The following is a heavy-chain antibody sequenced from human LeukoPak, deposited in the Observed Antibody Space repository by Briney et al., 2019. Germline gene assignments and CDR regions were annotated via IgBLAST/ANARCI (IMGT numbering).Heavy chain of an antibody. D-gene: IGHD3-10*01. CDR2: IYYSGST. CDR3: ASRRGYYGSGSYYI. V-gene: IGHV4-30-4*01. J-gene: IGHJ4*02. CDR1: GGSISSGDYY. Sequence: SQTLSLTCTVSGGSISSGDYYWSWIRQPPGKGLEWIGYIYYSGSTYYNPSLKSRATISVDTSKNQFSLKLSSVTAADTAVYYCASRRGYYGSGSYYIWGQGTLVTVSS.